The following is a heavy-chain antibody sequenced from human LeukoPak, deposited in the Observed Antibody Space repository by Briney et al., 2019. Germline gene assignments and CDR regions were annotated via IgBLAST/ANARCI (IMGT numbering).Heavy chain of an antibody. V-gene: IGHV3-30*02. CDR2: IQHDGTKT. J-gene: IGHJ4*02. CDR1: GFTFSSSG. CDR3: AKGAFVRLGELSPH. Sequence: GGSLRLSCAASGFTFSSSGMHWVRQAPGRGLEWVAFIQHDGTKTYYADSVKGRFTISRDSSENTLYLQMNILRTDDTAVYYCAKGAFVRLGELSPHWGQGTLVTVSS. D-gene: IGHD3-16*02.